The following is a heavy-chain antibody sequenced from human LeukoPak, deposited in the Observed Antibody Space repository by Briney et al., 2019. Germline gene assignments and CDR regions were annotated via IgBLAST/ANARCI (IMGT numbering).Heavy chain of an antibody. Sequence: SETLSLTCTVSGGSLSSYYWSWIRQPAGKGLEWIGRIYTSGSTNYNPSLKSRVTMSVDTSKNQFSLKLSSVTAADTAVYYCARELYPGIAAAQPLYYFDYWGQGTLVTVS. J-gene: IGHJ4*02. CDR3: ARELYPGIAAAQPLYYFDY. CDR2: IYTSGST. CDR1: GGSLSSYY. D-gene: IGHD6-13*01. V-gene: IGHV4-4*07.